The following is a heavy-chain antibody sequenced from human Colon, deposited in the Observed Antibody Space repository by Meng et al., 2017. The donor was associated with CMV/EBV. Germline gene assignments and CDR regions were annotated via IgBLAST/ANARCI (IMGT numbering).Heavy chain of an antibody. CDR3: ARGLNGLYSGMDV. V-gene: IGHV3-21*01. CDR2: ISRISSYI. CDR1: GFTFSSYT. Sequence: EVQLVESGGGLVKPGGSLRLAFAASGFTFSSYTMNWVRQAPGKGLEWVSSISRISSYIYYADSVKGRFTISRDNAKNSLYLQMNSLRADDTAMYYCARGLNGLYSGMDVWGQGTMVTVSS. D-gene: IGHD2-8*01. J-gene: IGHJ6*02.